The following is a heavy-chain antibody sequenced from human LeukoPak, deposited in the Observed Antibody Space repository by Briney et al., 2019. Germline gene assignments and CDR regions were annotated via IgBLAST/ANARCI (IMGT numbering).Heavy chain of an antibody. CDR2: IYYSGST. J-gene: IGHJ4*02. CDR3: ARIAQNVLLWFGELLA. V-gene: IGHV4-38-2*02. CDR1: GYSISSGYY. Sequence: PSETLSLTCTVSGYSISSGYYWSWIRQPPGKGLEWIGSIYYSGSTYYNPSLKSRVTISVDTSKNQFSLKLSSVTAADTAVYYCARIAQNVLLWFGELLAWGQGTLVTVSS. D-gene: IGHD3-10*01.